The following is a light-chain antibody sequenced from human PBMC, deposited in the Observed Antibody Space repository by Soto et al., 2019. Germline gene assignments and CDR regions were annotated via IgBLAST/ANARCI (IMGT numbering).Light chain of an antibody. J-gene: IGKJ5*01. V-gene: IGKV3-11*01. Sequence: EIVLTQSPATLSLSPGERATLSCRASQSVSSSLAWYQQKPGQAPSLLIFDASNRATGIPARFSGSGSGTDLTLTISSLQTEDFATYECKQIYSTTQTFVQGTRLEIK. CDR1: QSVSSS. CDR3: KQIYSTTQT. CDR2: DAS.